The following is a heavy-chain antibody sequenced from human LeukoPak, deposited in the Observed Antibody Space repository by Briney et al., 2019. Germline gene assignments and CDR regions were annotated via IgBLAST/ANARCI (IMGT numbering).Heavy chain of an antibody. D-gene: IGHD1-26*01. CDR3: ARDLPSPPSGYYGMDV. J-gene: IGHJ6*02. CDR1: GFTFSSYA. CDR2: ISYDGSNK. Sequence: GGSLLLPCAASGFTFSSYAMHWVRQAPGKGLEWVAVISYDGSNKYYADSVKGRFTISRDNSKNTLYLQMNSLRAEDTAVYYCARDLPSPPSGYYGMDVWGQGTTVTVSS. V-gene: IGHV3-30-3*01.